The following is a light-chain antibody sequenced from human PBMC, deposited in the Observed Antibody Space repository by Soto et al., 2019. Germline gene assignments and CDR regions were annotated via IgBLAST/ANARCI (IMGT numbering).Light chain of an antibody. V-gene: IGKV1-12*01. CDR2: TTS. Sequence: DIQMTQSPSSVSASVGDRVTITCRASQGISSWLGWYQQKPGKAPNLLIHTTSTLQSGVTSRFSGRGSGTDFKLTISSLQPEDFATYYCQQANSFPLTFGGGTKVEIK. J-gene: IGKJ4*01. CDR3: QQANSFPLT. CDR1: QGISSW.